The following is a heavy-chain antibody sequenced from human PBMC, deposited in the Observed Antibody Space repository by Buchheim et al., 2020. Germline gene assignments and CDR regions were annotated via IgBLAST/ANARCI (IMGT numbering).Heavy chain of an antibody. V-gene: IGHV3-72*01. CDR1: GFTFSDHY. CDR2: IRNKATRYTT. Sequence: EVQLVESGGGLVQPGESLRLSCAASGFTFSDHYMDWVRQPPGEGLEWVGRIRNKATRYTTQYAASVKGRFTISRDDSQNSLYLQMNSLKTEDTAVYYCTGSYGDHRDFDYWGQGTL. CDR3: TGSYGDHRDFDY. J-gene: IGHJ4*02. D-gene: IGHD4-17*01.